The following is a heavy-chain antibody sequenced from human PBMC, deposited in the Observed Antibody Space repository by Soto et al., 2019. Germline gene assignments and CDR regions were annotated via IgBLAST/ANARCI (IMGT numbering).Heavy chain of an antibody. Sequence: EVQLVESGGGLVQPGGSLRLPCAASGFTFSTYWMTWVRQPPGKGLEWVASINQDGSERYYVDSVRGRFTISRDNAKNSLYLQIYSLRAEDTAVYYCVCGGNFFVYWGQGTLVTVSP. CDR3: VCGGNFFVY. CDR1: GFTFSTYW. CDR2: INQDGSER. V-gene: IGHV3-7*01. J-gene: IGHJ4*02. D-gene: IGHD3-16*01.